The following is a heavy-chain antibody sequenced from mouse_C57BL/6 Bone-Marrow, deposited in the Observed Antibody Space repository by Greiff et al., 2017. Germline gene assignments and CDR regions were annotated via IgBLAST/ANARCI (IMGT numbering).Heavy chain of an antibody. J-gene: IGHJ1*03. CDR3: ARKGIWYFDV. V-gene: IGHV1-64*01. CDR2: IHPNSGST. Sequence: VQLQQPGAELVKPGASVKLSCKASGYTFTSYWMLWVKQRPGQGLEWIGMIHPNSGSTNYNEKFKSKATLTVDKSSSTAYMQLSCLTSEDSAVYYCARKGIWYFDVWGTGTTVTVSS. CDR1: GYTFTSYW.